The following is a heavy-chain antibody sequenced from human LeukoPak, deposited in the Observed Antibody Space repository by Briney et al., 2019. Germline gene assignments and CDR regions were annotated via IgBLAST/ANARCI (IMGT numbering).Heavy chain of an antibody. Sequence: GGSLRLSCAASGFTFDDYAMHWVRQAPGKGLEWVSYISSSTGTIHYADSVKGRFIISRDNAKNSLFLQMNSLRGEDTAVYYCAKISSGSYGYFDYWGQGTLVTVSS. CDR2: ISSSTGTI. D-gene: IGHD3-10*01. CDR1: GFTFDDYA. J-gene: IGHJ4*02. V-gene: IGHV3-48*01. CDR3: AKISSGSYGYFDY.